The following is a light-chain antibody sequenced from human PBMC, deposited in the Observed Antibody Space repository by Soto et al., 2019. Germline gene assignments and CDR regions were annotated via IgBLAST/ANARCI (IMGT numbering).Light chain of an antibody. CDR2: DAS. Sequence: EIVLTQSPGTLSLSPGERATLSCRASQSVSSNYLAWYQQKPGQAPRLLMYDASSRATGIPDRFSGSGSGTDFNLTISRLEPENFAVYYCQQYSSSRTFCQGTKVEIK. J-gene: IGKJ1*01. CDR1: QSVSSNY. CDR3: QQYSSSRT. V-gene: IGKV3-20*01.